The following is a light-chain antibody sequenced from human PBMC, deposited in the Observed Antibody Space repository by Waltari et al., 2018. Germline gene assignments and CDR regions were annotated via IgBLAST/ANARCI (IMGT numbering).Light chain of an antibody. J-gene: IGKJ2*01. CDR2: AAS. CDR1: QSISSY. V-gene: IGKV1-39*01. Sequence: DIQMTQSPFSLSASVGDRVTITCRASQSISSYLNWYQQKPGKAPKLPIYAASSLQSGVPSRFSGSGSGTDFTLTISSLQPEDFAIYFCQQYNEWPPISTFGQGTNLEIK. CDR3: QQYNEWPPIST.